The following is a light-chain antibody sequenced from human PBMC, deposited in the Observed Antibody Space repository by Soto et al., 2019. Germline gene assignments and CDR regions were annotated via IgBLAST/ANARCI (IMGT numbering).Light chain of an antibody. V-gene: IGKV3-20*01. J-gene: IGKJ2*01. CDR1: QSISSTY. Sequence: EIVLTQSPGTLSLSPGERATLSCRASQSISSTYLAWYQQKPGQAPRLLIYGASSRATGIPDRFSGSGSGTDFTLTISRLEPEDFAVYYWQQYGSSQYTFGPGTKPEIK. CDR2: GAS. CDR3: QQYGSSQYT.